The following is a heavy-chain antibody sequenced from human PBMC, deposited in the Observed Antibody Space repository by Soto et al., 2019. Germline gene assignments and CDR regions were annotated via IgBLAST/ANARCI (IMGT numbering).Heavy chain of an antibody. CDR3: ASFFLCYGYDHYLLSFSARRSSDL. V-gene: IGHV4-59*01. J-gene: IGHJ2*01. CDR2: IYYSGST. Sequence: SETLSLTCTVSGGSISSYYWSWIRQPPGKGLEWIGYIYYSGSTNYNPSLKSRVTISVDTSKNQFSLKLSSVTAADTAVYYCASFFLCYGYDHYLLSFSARRSSDL. D-gene: IGHD5-12*01. CDR1: GGSISSYY.